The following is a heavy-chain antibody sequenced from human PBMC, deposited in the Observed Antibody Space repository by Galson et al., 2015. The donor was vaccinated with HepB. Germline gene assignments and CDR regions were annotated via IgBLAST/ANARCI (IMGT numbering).Heavy chain of an antibody. Sequence: SLRLSCAASGFTFSRYSISWVRQAPGKGLEWVANINEDGSEKYYVDSVKGRFTISRDNAKNSLYLQMNSLRAEDTAIYCCARDRVVAGGGDWFDPWGQGTLVTVSS. CDR3: ARDRVVAGGGDWFDP. D-gene: IGHD6-13*01. CDR1: GFTFSRYS. V-gene: IGHV3-7*01. CDR2: INEDGSEK. J-gene: IGHJ5*02.